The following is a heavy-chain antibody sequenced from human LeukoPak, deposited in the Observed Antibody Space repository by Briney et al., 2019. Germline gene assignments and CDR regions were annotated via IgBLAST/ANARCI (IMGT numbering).Heavy chain of an antibody. V-gene: IGHV1-18*01. D-gene: IGHD3-9*01. CDR1: GYTFTSYG. CDR2: ISAYNGNT. CDR3: ARYSDDVLTGNYAFDV. Sequence: GASVKVSCKASGYTFTSYGISWVRQAPGQGLEWMGWISAYNGNTNYAQRLQGRVTMTTDTSTNTAYMELTSLRSDDTAVYYCARYSDDVLTGNYAFDVWGQGTKVTVSS. J-gene: IGHJ3*01.